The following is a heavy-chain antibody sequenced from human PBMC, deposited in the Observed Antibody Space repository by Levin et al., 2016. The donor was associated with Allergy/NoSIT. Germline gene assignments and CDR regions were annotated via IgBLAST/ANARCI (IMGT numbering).Heavy chain of an antibody. CDR3: VRDRGYYYEISGLRREDVFDI. D-gene: IGHD3-22*01. CDR2: IYSSGTT. Sequence: VRQAPGKGLEWVSVIYSSGTTYYADSVKGRFTISRDNSKNTLYLQMNSLRAEDTAVYYCVRDRGYYYEISGLRREDVFDIWGQGTMVTVSS. V-gene: IGHV3-53*01. J-gene: IGHJ3*02.